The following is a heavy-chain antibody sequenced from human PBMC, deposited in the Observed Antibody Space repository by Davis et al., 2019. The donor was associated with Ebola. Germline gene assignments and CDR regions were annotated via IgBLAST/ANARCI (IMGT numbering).Heavy chain of an antibody. J-gene: IGHJ5*02. V-gene: IGHV1-2*02. D-gene: IGHD6-13*01. Sequence: ASVKVSCKASGYTFTSYGISWVRQAPGQGLEWMGWINPNSGGTNYAQKFQGRVTMTRDTSISTAYMELSRLRSDDTAVYYCAREIGIGRIAAGSLLGGDSWFDPWGQGTLVTVSS. CDR3: AREIGIGRIAAGSLLGGDSWFDP. CDR2: INPNSGGT. CDR1: GYTFTSYG.